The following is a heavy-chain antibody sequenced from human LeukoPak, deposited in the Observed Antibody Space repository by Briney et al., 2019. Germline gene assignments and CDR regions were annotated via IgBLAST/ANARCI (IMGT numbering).Heavy chain of an antibody. CDR2: ISSSSSYI. CDR3: ARDYYDSSGQWYYFDY. Sequence: GGSLRLSCAAPGFTFSSYSTNSVRQAPGKGLERVSSISSSSSYIYYADSVKGRFTISRDNAKNSLYLQMNSLRAEDTAVYYCARDYYDSSGQWYYFDYWGQGTLVTVSS. CDR1: GFTFSSYS. V-gene: IGHV3-21*01. D-gene: IGHD3-22*01. J-gene: IGHJ4*02.